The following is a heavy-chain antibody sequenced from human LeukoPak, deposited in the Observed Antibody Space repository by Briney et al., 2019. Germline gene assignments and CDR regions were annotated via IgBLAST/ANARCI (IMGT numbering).Heavy chain of an antibody. Sequence: GASVKVSCKASGYTFTTYNINWVRQATGQGLEWMGWMNPNSGDTGFARRFQGRVTMTRDTSITTAYMELSSLRSEDTAVYYCARGHNWFDPWGQGTLVTVSS. CDR3: ARGHNWFDP. CDR2: MNPNSGDT. V-gene: IGHV1-8*01. CDR1: GYTFTTYN. J-gene: IGHJ5*02.